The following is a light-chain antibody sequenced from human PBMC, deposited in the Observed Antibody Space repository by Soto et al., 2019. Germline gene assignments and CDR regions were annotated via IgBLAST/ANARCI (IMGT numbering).Light chain of an antibody. J-gene: IGKJ1*01. CDR3: HQSYRTVWT. CDR1: QNIFSY. Sequence: DLPMTQSPSSLSASVGDRVTITCRTSQNIFSYLNWYQQKAGQAPKLLIHSASTLESGVPSRFSGGGSGTDFTLTISGLQPEDFATYFCHQSYRTVWTFGQGTKVEIK. CDR2: SAS. V-gene: IGKV1-39*01.